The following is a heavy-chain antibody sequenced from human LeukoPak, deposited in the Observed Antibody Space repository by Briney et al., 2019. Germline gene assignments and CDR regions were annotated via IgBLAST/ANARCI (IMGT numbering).Heavy chain of an antibody. CDR1: GFTFSNAW. J-gene: IGHJ4*02. CDR2: IKSKTDGGTT. D-gene: IGHD6-19*01. Sequence: PGASLRLSCAASGFTFSNAWMSWVRQAPGKGLEWVGRIKSKTDGGTTDYAAPVKGRFTISRDDSKNTLYLQMNSLKTEDTAVYYCTTDVSSPGIAVAGQKDYWGQGTLVTVSS. CDR3: TTDVSSPGIAVAGQKDY. V-gene: IGHV3-15*01.